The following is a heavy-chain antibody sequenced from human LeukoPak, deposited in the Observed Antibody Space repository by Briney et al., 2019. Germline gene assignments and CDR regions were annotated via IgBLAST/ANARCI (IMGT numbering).Heavy chain of an antibody. J-gene: IGHJ4*02. CDR3: AKGSPFEFVSLHFDY. V-gene: IGHV3-23*01. CDR2: ISGSGGST. D-gene: IGHD6-19*01. CDR1: GFTFSSYA. Sequence: GGSLRLSCAASGFTFSSYAMSWVRQAPGKGLEWVSAISGSGGSTYYADSMKGRFTISRDNSKNTLYLQMNSLRAEDTAVYYCAKGSPFEFVSLHFDYWGQGTLVTVSS.